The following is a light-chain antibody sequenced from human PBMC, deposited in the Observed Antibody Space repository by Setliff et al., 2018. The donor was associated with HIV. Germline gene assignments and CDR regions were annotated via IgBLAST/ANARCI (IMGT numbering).Light chain of an antibody. CDR1: SSDVGGYNF. CDR3: CSYTTSSTLVI. Sequence: QSVLTQPRSVSGSPGQSVTISCTGTSSDVGGYNFVSWYQQHPGKAPKFMIYDVSKRPSGVPDRFSGSKSGNTASLTISGLQAEDEADYYCCSYTTSSTLVIFGGGTKVTVL. V-gene: IGLV2-11*01. J-gene: IGLJ2*01. CDR2: DVS.